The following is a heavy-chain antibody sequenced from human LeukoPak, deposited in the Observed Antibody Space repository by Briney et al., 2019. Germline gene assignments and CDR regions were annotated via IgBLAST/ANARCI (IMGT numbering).Heavy chain of an antibody. D-gene: IGHD6-25*01. V-gene: IGHV4-39*07. Sequence: SETLSLTCTVSGGSISSSSYYWGWIRQPPGKGLEWIGSIYYSGSTYYNPSLKSRVTVSVDTSKNQFSLKLSSVTAADTAVYYCARDPNLTIAAIFDYWGQGTLVTVSS. J-gene: IGHJ4*02. CDR3: ARDPNLTIAAIFDY. CDR1: GGSISSSSYY. CDR2: IYYSGST.